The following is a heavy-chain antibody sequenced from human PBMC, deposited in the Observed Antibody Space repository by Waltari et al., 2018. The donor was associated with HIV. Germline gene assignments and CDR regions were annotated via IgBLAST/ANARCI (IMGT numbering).Heavy chain of an antibody. V-gene: IGHV1-18*01. J-gene: IGHJ6*02. CDR2: INNYDGQT. Sequence: VQLVQSGAEVKRPGASVRVSCTSSGYTFSAYAIHWVRQAPGQGLEWMGWINNYDGQTNFAEKFQGRVTMTTDTSKSTASMELRSLRSGDTAVYFCARGVALVRGVKIRGHMDVWGQGTTVTVSS. CDR3: ARGVALVRGVKIRGHMDV. D-gene: IGHD3-10*01. CDR1: GYTFSAYA.